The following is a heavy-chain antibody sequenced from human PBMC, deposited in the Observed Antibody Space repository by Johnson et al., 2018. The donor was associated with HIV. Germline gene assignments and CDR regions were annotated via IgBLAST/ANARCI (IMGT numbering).Heavy chain of an antibody. D-gene: IGHD3-16*01. CDR2: IGSNGLTI. J-gene: IGHJ3*01. CDR1: GFSFSDYY. Sequence: QVQLVESGGGLVNPGGSLRLSCSASGFSFSDYYMSWIRQAPGKGLEWVAGIGSNGLTIGYVDSVKGRFTISRDDATNSLYLRMDSLRTEDTALYYCAKDQNYGSYLLSFDVWGQGTMVTVSS. V-gene: IGHV3-11*01. CDR3: AKDQNYGSYLLSFDV.